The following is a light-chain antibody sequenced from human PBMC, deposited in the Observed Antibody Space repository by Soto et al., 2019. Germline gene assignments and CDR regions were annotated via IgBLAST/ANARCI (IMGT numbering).Light chain of an antibody. Sequence: DIVMTQSPLSLPVTPGEPASISCRSSQSLLHSNGYYYLDWYLQKPGQSPQLLIYLGSNRASGVXDXXGGSGSGTDFTLKISRVEAEDVGVYYCVQARQTPLTFGGGTKVEIK. V-gene: IGKV2-28*01. CDR2: LGS. CDR1: QSLLHSNGYYY. CDR3: VQARQTPLT. J-gene: IGKJ4*01.